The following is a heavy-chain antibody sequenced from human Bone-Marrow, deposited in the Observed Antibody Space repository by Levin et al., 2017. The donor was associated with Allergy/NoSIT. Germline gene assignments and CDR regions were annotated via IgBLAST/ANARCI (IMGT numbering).Heavy chain of an antibody. CDR2: IIPIFGST. Sequence: GASVKVSCKASGDTFSRYAIRWVRQAPGQGLEWMGGIIPIFGSTNYAPRFQGRVTITADRSTRTAYLELNSLRPDDPAVYFFPSYLWGSGSQDFFDVWGQGTLVTVSS. CDR1: GDTFSRYA. V-gene: IGHV1-69*06. CDR3: PSYLWGSGSQDFFDV. J-gene: IGHJ4*02. D-gene: IGHD3-10*01.